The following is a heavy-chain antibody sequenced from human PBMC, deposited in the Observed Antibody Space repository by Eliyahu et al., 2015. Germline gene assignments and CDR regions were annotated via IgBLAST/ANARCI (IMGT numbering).Heavy chain of an antibody. CDR1: GFXFSSYS. CDR2: ISSSSSYI. Sequence: VQLVESGGGLVKPGGSLRLSCAASGFXFSSYSMNWVRQAPGKGPEWVSSISSSSSYIYYADSVKGRFTISRDNAKNSLYLQMNSLRAEDTAVYYCARDNQADFWSGYFGYWGQGTLVTVSS. D-gene: IGHD3-3*01. V-gene: IGHV3-21*01. CDR3: ARDNQADFWSGYFGY. J-gene: IGHJ4*02.